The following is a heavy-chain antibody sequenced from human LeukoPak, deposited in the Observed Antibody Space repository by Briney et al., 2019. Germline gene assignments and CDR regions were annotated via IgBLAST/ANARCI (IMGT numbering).Heavy chain of an antibody. CDR3: AKSGDYYYDSSGYPHPNY. J-gene: IGHJ4*02. CDR2: ISGSGGST. D-gene: IGHD3-22*01. V-gene: IGHV3-23*01. Sequence: PGGSLRLSCAASGFTFSNAWMTWVRQAPGRGLEWVSAISGSGGSTYYADSVKGRFTISRDNSKNTLYLQMNSLRAEDTAVYYCAKSGDYYYDSSGYPHPNYWGQGTLVTVSS. CDR1: GFTFSNAW.